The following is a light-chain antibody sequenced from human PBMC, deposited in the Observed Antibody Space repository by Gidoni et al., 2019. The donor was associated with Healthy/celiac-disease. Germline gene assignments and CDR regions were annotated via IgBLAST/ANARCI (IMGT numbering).Light chain of an antibody. CDR2: GAS. CDR1: QSVSSN. CDR3: QQYNTWPT. J-gene: IGKJ4*01. Sequence: EIVMTQSPATLSVSPGERATLSCRASQSVSSNLAWYQQKPDQAPRLLIYGASTRATGIPARFSGSGSGTEFTLTISSLQSEDFAVYYCQQYNTWPTFGGGTKLEIK. V-gene: IGKV3-15*01.